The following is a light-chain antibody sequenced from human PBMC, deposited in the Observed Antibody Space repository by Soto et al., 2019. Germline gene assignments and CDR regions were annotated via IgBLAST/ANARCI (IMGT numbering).Light chain of an antibody. Sequence: EIVLTQSPGTLSLSPGERATLSCRASQSVSGTYLAWYQQKPGQAPRLLIYGASTRATGIPDRFSGSESGTDFTLTISSLGPEDFAVYYCQQYGSSSSTFGQGTKLEIK. J-gene: IGKJ2*01. V-gene: IGKV3-20*01. CDR3: QQYGSSSST. CDR1: QSVSGTY. CDR2: GAS.